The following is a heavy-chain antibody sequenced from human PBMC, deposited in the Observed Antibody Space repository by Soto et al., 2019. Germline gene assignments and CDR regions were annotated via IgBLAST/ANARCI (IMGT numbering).Heavy chain of an antibody. CDR1: GFTFSSYA. Sequence: ALRLSCAASGFTFSSYAMHWVRQAPGKGLEWVAVISYDGSNKYYADSVKGRFTISRDNSKNTLYLQMNSLRAEDTAVYYCARDRRYRSSTSCYKVYYYYYYGMDVWGQGTTVTVSS. CDR3: ARDRRYRSSTSCYKVYYYYYYGMDV. J-gene: IGHJ6*02. V-gene: IGHV3-30-3*01. D-gene: IGHD2-2*02. CDR2: ISYDGSNK.